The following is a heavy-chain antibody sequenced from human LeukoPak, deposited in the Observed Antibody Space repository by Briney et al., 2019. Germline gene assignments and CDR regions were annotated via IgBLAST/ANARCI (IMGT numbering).Heavy chain of an antibody. CDR1: GFTFSSYA. V-gene: IGHV3-23*01. CDR2: ISGSGGST. J-gene: IGHJ6*02. Sequence: GGSLRLSCAASGFTFSSYAMSWVRQAPGKGLEWVPAISGSGGSTYYADSVKGRFTISRDNPKNTLYLQMNSLRAEDTAVYYCARETTCIAAAETYYYYGMDVWGQGTTVTVSS. D-gene: IGHD6-13*01. CDR3: ARETTCIAAAETYYYYGMDV.